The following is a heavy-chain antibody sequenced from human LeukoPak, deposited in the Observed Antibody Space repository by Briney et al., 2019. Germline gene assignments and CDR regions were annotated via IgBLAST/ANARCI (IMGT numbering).Heavy chain of an antibody. D-gene: IGHD1-1*01. Sequence: PGGSLRLSCVASGFTFSSYSLNWVRQAPGKGLEWVSYISSGSSSIYYADSVKGRFTVSRDSAKNSLYLQMNSLRAEDTAVYYCAKVGPTGWYFDLWGRGTLATVSS. V-gene: IGHV3-48*04. CDR3: AKVGPTGWYFDL. J-gene: IGHJ2*01. CDR2: ISSGSSSI. CDR1: GFTFSSYS.